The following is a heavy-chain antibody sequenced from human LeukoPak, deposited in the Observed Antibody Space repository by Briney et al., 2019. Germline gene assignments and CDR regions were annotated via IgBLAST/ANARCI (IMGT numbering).Heavy chain of an antibody. CDR1: GGSISSYY. CDR3: ARASPGDFWSGYLGYYYYYYYGMDV. CDR2: IYYSGST. J-gene: IGHJ6*02. V-gene: IGHV4-59*01. Sequence: SETLSLTCTVSGGSISSYYWSWIRQPPGKGLEWLGYIYYSGSTNYNPSLKSRVTISVDTSKNQFSLKLSSVTAADTAVYYCARASPGDFWSGYLGYYYYYYYGMDVWGQGTTVTVSS. D-gene: IGHD3-3*01.